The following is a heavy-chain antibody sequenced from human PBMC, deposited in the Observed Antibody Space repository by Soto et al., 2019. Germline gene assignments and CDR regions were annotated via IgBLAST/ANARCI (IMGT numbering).Heavy chain of an antibody. CDR2: IKQDGSEK. D-gene: IGHD3-10*02. CDR3: AREDVVKDYFDY. Sequence: GGSLRLSCAASVFTFSSYWMSWVRQAPGKGLEWVANIKQDGSEKYYVDSVRGRFTISRDNAKNSLYLQMNSPRAEDTAVYYCAREDVVKDYFDYWGQGTLVTVSS. V-gene: IGHV3-7*03. J-gene: IGHJ4*02. CDR1: VFTFSSYW.